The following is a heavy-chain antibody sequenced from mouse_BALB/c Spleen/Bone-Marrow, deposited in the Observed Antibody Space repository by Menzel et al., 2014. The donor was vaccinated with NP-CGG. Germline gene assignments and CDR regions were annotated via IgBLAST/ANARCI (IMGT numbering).Heavy chain of an antibody. J-gene: IGHJ1*01. D-gene: IGHD1-1*01. Sequence: QVQLKESGPELVKPGASVKISSKASGYTFTSYYIHWVKQRPGQGLEWIGYIYPRDGSTNYNEKFKGKATLTADTSSSTAYMQLSSLTSEDSAVYFCARGVVAPHWYFDVWGAGTTVTVSS. CDR2: IYPRDGST. CDR1: GYTFTSYY. V-gene: IGHV1S12*01. CDR3: ARGVVAPHWYFDV.